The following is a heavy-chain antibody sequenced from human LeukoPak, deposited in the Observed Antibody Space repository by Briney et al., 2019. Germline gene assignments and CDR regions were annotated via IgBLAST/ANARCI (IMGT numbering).Heavy chain of an antibody. CDR2: ISSGGGVT. J-gene: IGHJ4*02. CDR1: DFSFRTYS. CDR3: ARVGVGDWGSVWDH. D-gene: IGHD3-16*01. V-gene: IGHV3-48*02. Sequence: PGGSLRLSCGASDFSFRTYSMIWARQTPGTGLEWISYISSGGGVTHYAESVKGRLSISRDNAKNSLFLQMNRLKDEDTAVYYCARVGVGDWGSVWDHWGQGVRVTVSS.